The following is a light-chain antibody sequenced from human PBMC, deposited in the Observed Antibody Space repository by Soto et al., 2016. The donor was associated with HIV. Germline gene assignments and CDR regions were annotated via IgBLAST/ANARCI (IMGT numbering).Light chain of an antibody. V-gene: IGKV1-39*01. CDR1: QMINSY. J-gene: IGKJ5*01. CDR2: AAS. CDR3: QQGXSIPLT. Sequence: DIQMTQSPSSLSASVGDTVTITCRASQMINSYLNWYQQKPGKAPRLLISAASSLQVGVPSRFSGSRSRTGFSLTITSLQPEDFATYYCQQGXSIPLTFGQGTRLEIK.